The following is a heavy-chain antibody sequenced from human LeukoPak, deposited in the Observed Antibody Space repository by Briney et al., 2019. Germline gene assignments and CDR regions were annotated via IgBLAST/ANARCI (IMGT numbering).Heavy chain of an antibody. D-gene: IGHD6-19*01. V-gene: IGHV3-23*01. Sequence: PGGSLRLSCAGSGFTFSSYAMNWVRQAPGKGLEWVSAISGSGGCTYYADSVKGRFTISRDNSKNTLFLQMNSLRPEDTAVYYCAKDSDIAVAGSDDALDVWGQGTMVTVSS. CDR2: ISGSGGCT. CDR1: GFTFSSYA. CDR3: AKDSDIAVAGSDDALDV. J-gene: IGHJ3*01.